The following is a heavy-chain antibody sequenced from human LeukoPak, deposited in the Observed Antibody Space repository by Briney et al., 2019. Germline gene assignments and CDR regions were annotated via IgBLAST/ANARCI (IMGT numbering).Heavy chain of an antibody. Sequence: PSETLSLTCTVSGGSISSYYWSWIRQPAGKGLEWIGRIYTSGSTNYNPSLKSRVTISVDTSKNQFSLRLSSVTAADTAVYYCARGMSDILTGYYLGAFDIWGQGTMVTVSS. CDR1: GGSISSYY. CDR2: IYTSGST. J-gene: IGHJ3*02. CDR3: ARGMSDILTGYYLGAFDI. D-gene: IGHD3-9*01. V-gene: IGHV4-4*07.